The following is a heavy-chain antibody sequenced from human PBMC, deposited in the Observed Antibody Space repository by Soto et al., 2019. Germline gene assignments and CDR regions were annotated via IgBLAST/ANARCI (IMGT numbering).Heavy chain of an antibody. D-gene: IGHD4-4*01. Sequence: QVQLQESGPGLVKPSETLSLTCTVSGGSISSYYWSWIRQPPGKGLEWIGYIYYSGSTNYNPSHKSRVTISVATSKNQFSLKLSSVTAADTAVYYCARGHDYSNYGPRGGWFDPWGQGTLVTVSS. CDR2: IYYSGST. J-gene: IGHJ5*02. V-gene: IGHV4-59*01. CDR1: GGSISSYY. CDR3: ARGHDYSNYGPRGGWFDP.